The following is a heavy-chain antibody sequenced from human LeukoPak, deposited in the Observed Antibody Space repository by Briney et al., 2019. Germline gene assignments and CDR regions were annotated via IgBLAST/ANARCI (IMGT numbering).Heavy chain of an antibody. CDR3: ARDPIAGRVGYYFDY. CDR1: SGSFSGYY. V-gene: IGHV4-34*01. D-gene: IGHD6-13*01. CDR2: INHNGST. Sequence: SETLSLTCAVYSGSFSGYYRSWIRQPPGKGLKWIGEINHNGSTNYNPSLTSRVTISVDTSKNQFSLKLSSVTAADTAVYYCARDPIAGRVGYYFDYWGQGTLVTVSS. J-gene: IGHJ4*02.